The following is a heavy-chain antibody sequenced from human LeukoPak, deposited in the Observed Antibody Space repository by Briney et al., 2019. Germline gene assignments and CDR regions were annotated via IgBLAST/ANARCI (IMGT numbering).Heavy chain of an antibody. J-gene: IGHJ4*02. CDR1: GFTVSSND. CDR2: IYSAGST. V-gene: IGHV3-53*01. D-gene: IGHD4-23*01. Sequence: GGSLRLSCAASGFTVSSNDMSWVRQAPGKGLEWVSVIYSAGSTYYAASVKGRVTISRDNSKNTLYLKMNSLRAEYTAVYYCARLDQDYGGNYECWGQGIMVSV. CDR3: ARLDQDYGGNYEC.